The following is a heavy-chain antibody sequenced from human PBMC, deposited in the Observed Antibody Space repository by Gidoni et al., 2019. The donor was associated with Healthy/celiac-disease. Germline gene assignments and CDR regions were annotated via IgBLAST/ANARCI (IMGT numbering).Heavy chain of an antibody. V-gene: IGHV3-49*03. Sequence: EVQLVESGVGLVQPGRSMRLSCTAYGLPFGDYAMRWFRQAPGKGLGWVGFIRSQAYGGTTEYAASVKGRFTISRDDSKSIAYLQMNSLKTEDTAVYYCTRRQLIPYYFDYWCQGTLVTVSS. D-gene: IGHD6-13*01. CDR2: IRSQAYGGTT. CDR1: GLPFGDYA. J-gene: IGHJ4*02. CDR3: TRRQLIPYYFDY.